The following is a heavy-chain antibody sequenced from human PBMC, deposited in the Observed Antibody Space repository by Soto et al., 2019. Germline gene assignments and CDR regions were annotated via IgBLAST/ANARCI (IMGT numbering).Heavy chain of an antibody. CDR2: ITATGT. Sequence: EVHLLESGGGFVQPGGSLRLSCAASGFSFRQYAMIWVRQAPGKGLEWVSAITATGTHYADSVKGRFTISRDSSKSTLYLDINNLRDEATAVYYCAEGMVPDQWGQGTLITVSS. CDR3: AEGMVPDQ. V-gene: IGHV3-23*01. CDR1: GFSFRQYA. D-gene: IGHD6-13*01. J-gene: IGHJ5*02.